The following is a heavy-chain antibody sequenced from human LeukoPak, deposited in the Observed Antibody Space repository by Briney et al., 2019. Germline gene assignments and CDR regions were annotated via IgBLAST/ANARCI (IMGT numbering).Heavy chain of an antibody. CDR1: GFTFSSYA. D-gene: IGHD6-19*01. CDR2: TSGSGGST. CDR3: AKGYGGGWYSYYYYGMDV. V-gene: IGHV3-23*01. Sequence: GGSLRLSCAASGFTFSSYAMSWVRQAPGKGLEWVSATSGSGGSTYYADSVKGRFTISRDNSKNTLYLQMNSLRAEDTAVYYCAKGYGGGWYSYYYYGMDVWGQGTTVTVSS. J-gene: IGHJ6*02.